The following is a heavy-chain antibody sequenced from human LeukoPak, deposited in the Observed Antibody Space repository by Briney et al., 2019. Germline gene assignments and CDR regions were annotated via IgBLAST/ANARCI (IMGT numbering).Heavy chain of an antibody. V-gene: IGHV4-31*03. D-gene: IGHD3-16*01. CDR1: GGSISSGDYY. CDR2: IYYSGST. Sequence: SETLSLTCTVSGGSISSGDYYWSWIRQHPGKGLEWIGYIYYSGSTYYNPSLKSRVTISVDTSKNQFSLKLSSVTVADTAVYYCAREGYVWGSDWGQGTLVTVSS. J-gene: IGHJ4*02. CDR3: AREGYVWGSD.